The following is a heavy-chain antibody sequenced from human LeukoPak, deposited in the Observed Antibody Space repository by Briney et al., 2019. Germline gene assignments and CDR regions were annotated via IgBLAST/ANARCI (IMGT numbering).Heavy chain of an antibody. CDR2: IYYGGST. J-gene: IGHJ2*01. Sequence: PSETLSLTCTVSGGSISSYYWSWIRQPPGKGLEWIGYIYYGGSTNYNPSLKSRVTISVDTSKNQFSLKLSSVTAADTAVYYCARPLMYCGGDCYFGYFDLWGRGTLVTVSS. CDR3: ARPLMYCGGDCYFGYFDL. D-gene: IGHD2-21*02. V-gene: IGHV4-59*08. CDR1: GGSISSYY.